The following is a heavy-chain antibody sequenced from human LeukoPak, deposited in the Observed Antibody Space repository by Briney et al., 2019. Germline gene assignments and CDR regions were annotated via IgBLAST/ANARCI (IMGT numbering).Heavy chain of an antibody. D-gene: IGHD3-3*01. CDR1: GGSFSDYY. V-gene: IGHV4-34*01. CDR2: INQSGST. CDR3: ASFGVEGITIFGVVPSPS. Sequence: SETLSLTCAVYGGSFSDYYWSWIRQTPGKGLEWIGEINQSGSTSYNSSLKSRVTISVDTSKNQFSLKLSSVTAADTAVYYCASFGVEGITIFGVVPSPSWGQGTLVTVSS. J-gene: IGHJ4*02.